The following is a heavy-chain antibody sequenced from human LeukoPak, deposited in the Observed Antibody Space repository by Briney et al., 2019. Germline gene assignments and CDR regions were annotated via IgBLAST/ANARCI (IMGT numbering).Heavy chain of an antibody. CDR1: GGSFSGYY. CDR2: INHSGST. J-gene: IGHJ4*02. Sequence: SETLSLTCADYGGSFSGYYWSWIRQPPGKGLEWIGEINHSGSTNYNPSLKSRVTISVDTSKNQFSLKLSSVTAADTAVYYCARGSILWFGELSYFDYWGQGTLVTVSS. D-gene: IGHD3-10*01. CDR3: ARGSILWFGELSYFDY. V-gene: IGHV4-34*01.